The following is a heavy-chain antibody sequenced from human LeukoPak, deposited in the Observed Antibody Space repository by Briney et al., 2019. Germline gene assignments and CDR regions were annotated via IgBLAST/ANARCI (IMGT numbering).Heavy chain of an antibody. V-gene: IGHV1-46*01. Sequence: ASVKVSCKASGYRFSSYDINWVRQAPGQGLEWMGIINPSGGGTSYAQKFQGRVTMTRDMSTSTVYMELSSLRSEDTAVYYCARVDGYNYAGDYWGQGTLVTVSS. CDR1: GYRFSSYD. CDR3: ARVDGYNYAGDY. J-gene: IGHJ4*02. D-gene: IGHD5-24*01. CDR2: INPSGGGT.